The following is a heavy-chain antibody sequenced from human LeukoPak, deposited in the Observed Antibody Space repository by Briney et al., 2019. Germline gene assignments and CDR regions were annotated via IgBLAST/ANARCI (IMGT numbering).Heavy chain of an antibody. Sequence: PGRTLRLSCAASGFTFSSYTMHWVRQAPRKGLQWVLTVSASSDIHYSDSVKGRFTIYRDNARNSLYLQMNSLRDEDTAVYYCARDALHTAHFDYWGQGTLVTVSS. CDR1: GFTFSSYT. V-gene: IGHV3-48*02. CDR2: VSASSDI. J-gene: IGHJ4*02. CDR3: ARDALHTAHFDY. D-gene: IGHD5-18*01.